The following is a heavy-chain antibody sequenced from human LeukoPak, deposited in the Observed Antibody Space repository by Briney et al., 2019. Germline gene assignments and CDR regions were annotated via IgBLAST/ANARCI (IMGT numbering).Heavy chain of an antibody. D-gene: IGHD5-18*01. J-gene: IGHJ4*02. CDR3: ARETVDTAFDY. Sequence: GGSLRLSCAASGFTFSSYWMTWVRQAPGKGLEWVANIKQDGSEKYYVDSVKGRFTISRDNAKNSLYLQMNSLRAEDTAVYHCARETVDTAFDYWGQGTLVTVSS. CDR2: IKQDGSEK. CDR1: GFTFSSYW. V-gene: IGHV3-7*01.